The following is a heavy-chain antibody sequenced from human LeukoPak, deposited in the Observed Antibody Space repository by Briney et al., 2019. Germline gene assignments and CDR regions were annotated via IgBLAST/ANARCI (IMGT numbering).Heavy chain of an antibody. CDR1: GFTVSSNY. Sequence: GGSLRLSCAASGFTVSSNYMSWVRQAPGKGLEWVSVIYSGGSTYYADSVKGRFTISRHNSKNTLYLQMNSLRAEDTAVYYCARGQHLDYYYYYGMDVWGQGTTVTVSS. CDR2: IYSGGST. J-gene: IGHJ6*02. CDR3: ARGQHLDYYYYYGMDV. D-gene: IGHD6-13*01. V-gene: IGHV3-53*04.